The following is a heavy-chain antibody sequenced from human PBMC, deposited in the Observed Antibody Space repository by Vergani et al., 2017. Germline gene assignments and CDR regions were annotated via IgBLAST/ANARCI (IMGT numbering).Heavy chain of an antibody. CDR1: GFTFSSYA. V-gene: IGHV3-23*01. D-gene: IGHD2-2*01. J-gene: IGHJ4*02. CDR2: ISGSGGST. CDR3: AKYGVPRSSTSWPDY. Sequence: EVQLLESGGGLVQPGGSLRLSCAASGFTFSSYAMSWVRQAPGKGLEWVSAISGSGGSTYSEDSVKGRFTISRDNSKNTLYLQMNSLRAEDTAVYYCAKYGVPRSSTSWPDYWGQGTLVTVSS.